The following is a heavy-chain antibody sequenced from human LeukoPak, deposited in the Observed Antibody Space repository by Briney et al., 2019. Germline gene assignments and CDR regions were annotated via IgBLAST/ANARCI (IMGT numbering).Heavy chain of an antibody. D-gene: IGHD6-13*01. CDR2: INPNSGGT. CDR3: ARDFPTSIAAAGTDY. J-gene: IGHJ4*02. V-gene: IGHV1-2*06. Sequence: GASVKVSCKASGYTFTGYYMHWVRQAPGQGLEWMGRINPNSGGTNYVQKFQGRVTMTRDTSISTAYMELSRLRSDDTAVYYCARDFPTSIAAAGTDYWGQGTLVTVSS. CDR1: GYTFTGYY.